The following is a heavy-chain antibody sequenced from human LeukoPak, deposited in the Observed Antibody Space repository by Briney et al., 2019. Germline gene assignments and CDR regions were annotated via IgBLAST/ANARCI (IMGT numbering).Heavy chain of an antibody. D-gene: IGHD3-22*01. CDR1: GGSISNYY. CDR3: ARVVMYYYDSSGYRFDP. CDR2: IYSSGTT. V-gene: IGHV4-4*07. Sequence: SETLSLTCTVSGGSISNYYWSWIRQPAGKGLEWIGRIYSSGTTIYNPSLKLRVPMSVHTSKNQFSLKLSSVSAADTAVYFCARVVMYYYDSSGYRFDPWGQGTLVTVSS. J-gene: IGHJ5*02.